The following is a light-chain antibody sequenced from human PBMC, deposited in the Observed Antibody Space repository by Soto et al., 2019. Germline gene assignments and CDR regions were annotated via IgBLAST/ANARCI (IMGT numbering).Light chain of an antibody. J-gene: IGLJ2*01. Sequence: QSVLTQPPSVSAAPGRRVTIYCSGSTSNIGTNYVSWYQQLPGTAPKLLIYDNDKRPSGIPDRFSGSKSGTSATLGITGRQTGDEADYYCGAWDSSLSAVVFGGGTKLTVL. CDR3: GAWDSSLSAVV. CDR1: TSNIGTNY. V-gene: IGLV1-51*01. CDR2: DND.